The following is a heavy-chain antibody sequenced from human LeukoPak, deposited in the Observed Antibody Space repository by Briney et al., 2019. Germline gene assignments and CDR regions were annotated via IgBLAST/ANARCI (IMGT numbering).Heavy chain of an antibody. D-gene: IGHD6-13*01. Sequence: SETLSLTCTVPGGSISSYYWSWIRQPAGKGLEWLGRIYTSGSTNYNPSLKSRVTISVDTSKNQFSLKLSSVTAADTAVYYCARGSSIAAAGTGYCFDYWGRGTLVTVSS. CDR3: ARGSSIAAAGTGYCFDY. V-gene: IGHV4-4*07. J-gene: IGHJ4*02. CDR1: GGSISSYY. CDR2: IYTSGST.